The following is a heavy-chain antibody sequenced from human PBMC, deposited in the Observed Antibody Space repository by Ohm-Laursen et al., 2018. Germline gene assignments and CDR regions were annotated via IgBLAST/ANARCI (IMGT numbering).Heavy chain of an antibody. CDR3: AKVVGGWNFDY. CDR2: IWYDGSNK. CDR1: GFIFRNFG. V-gene: IGHV3-33*06. J-gene: IGHJ4*02. D-gene: IGHD6-19*01. Sequence: SLRLSCAAPGFIFRNFGMHWVRQAPGKGLEWVAAIWYDGSNKYYADSVKGRFTISRDNSKNTLFLQMNSLRAEDTAVYYCAKVVGGWNFDYWGQGTLVTVSS.